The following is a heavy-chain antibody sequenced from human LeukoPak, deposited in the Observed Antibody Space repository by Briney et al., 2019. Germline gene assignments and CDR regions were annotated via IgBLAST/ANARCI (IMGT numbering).Heavy chain of an antibody. D-gene: IGHD1-26*01. Sequence: GGSLRLSCTVSGFAFSGYAMSWVRQAPGKGPEWVSSIGARGDVTYSADSVKGRFTISRDNSKRALFLQMNSLRAEDTAVYYCAKVHYTASFPGSFPGRNYFDSWGQGSLVTVSS. CDR2: IGARGDVT. CDR1: GFAFSGYA. CDR3: AKVHYTASFPGSFPGRNYFDS. V-gene: IGHV3-23*01. J-gene: IGHJ4*02.